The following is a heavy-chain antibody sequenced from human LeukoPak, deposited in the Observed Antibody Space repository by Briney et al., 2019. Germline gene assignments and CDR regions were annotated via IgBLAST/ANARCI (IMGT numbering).Heavy chain of an antibody. CDR3: ARDLMKENVLLWFGEPPDPYYYGMDV. D-gene: IGHD3-10*01. CDR2: IKSKTDGGTT. V-gene: IGHV3-15*07. Sequence: PGGSLRLSCAASGFTFSNAWMNWVRQAPGKGLEWVGRIKSKTDGGTTDYAAPVKGRFTISRDDSKNTLYLQMNSLRAEDTAVYYCARDLMKENVLLWFGEPPDPYYYGMDVWGQGTTVTVSS. CDR1: GFTFSNAW. J-gene: IGHJ6*02.